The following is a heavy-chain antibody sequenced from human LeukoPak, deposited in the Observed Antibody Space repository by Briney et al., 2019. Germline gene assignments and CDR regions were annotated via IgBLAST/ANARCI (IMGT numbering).Heavy chain of an antibody. V-gene: IGHV4-34*01. D-gene: IGHD3-22*01. CDR1: GGSFSGYY. Sequence: PSETLSLTCAVYGGSFSGYYWSWIRQPPGKGLEWIGEINHSGSTNYNPSLKSRVTISVDTSKNQFSLKLSSVTAADTAVYYCASLYDSSGYIQDYWGQGTLVTVSS. CDR2: INHSGST. J-gene: IGHJ4*02. CDR3: ASLYDSSGYIQDY.